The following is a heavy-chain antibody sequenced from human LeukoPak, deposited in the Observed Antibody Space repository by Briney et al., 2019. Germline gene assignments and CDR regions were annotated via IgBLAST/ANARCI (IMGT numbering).Heavy chain of an antibody. CDR3: ARDLSATARAYDY. J-gene: IGHJ4*02. V-gene: IGHV3-21*01. Sequence: PGGSLRLSCAASGFILSDYNMNWVRQAPGKGLEWVSFNSISGTYITYADSVKGRFTISRDNAKNSLYLQMNSLRAEDTAVYYCARDLSATARAYDYWGQGTLVTVSS. CDR1: GFILSDYN. D-gene: IGHD1-26*01. CDR2: NSISGTYI.